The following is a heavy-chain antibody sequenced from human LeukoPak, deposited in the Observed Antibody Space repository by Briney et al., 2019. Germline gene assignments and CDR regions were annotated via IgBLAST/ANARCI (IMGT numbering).Heavy chain of an antibody. CDR3: AKDYYSNRFXXCWFDP. CDR1: GFTFSSYA. Sequence: PGGSLRLSCAASGFTFSSYAMSWVRQAPGKGLEWVSAISGSGGSTYYADSVKGRFTISRDNSKNTLYLQMNSLRAEDTAVYYCAKDYYSNRFXXCWFDPWGXGTLXXVS. J-gene: IGHJ5*02. D-gene: IGHD4-11*01. V-gene: IGHV3-23*01. CDR2: ISGSGGST.